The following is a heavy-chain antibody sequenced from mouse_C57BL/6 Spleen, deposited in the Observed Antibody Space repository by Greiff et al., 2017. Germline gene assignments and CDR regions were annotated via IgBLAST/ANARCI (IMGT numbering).Heavy chain of an antibody. D-gene: IGHD2-5*01. CDR1: GYSITSGYY. V-gene: IGHV3-6*01. J-gene: IGHJ2*01. CDR3: AREGTYYSNYFDY. CDR2: ISYDGSN. Sequence: EVQLVESGPGLVKPSQSLSLTCSVTGYSITSGYYWNWIRQFPGNKLEWMGYISYDGSNNYNPSLKNRISITRDTSKNQFFLKLNSVTTEDTATYYCAREGTYYSNYFDYWGQGTTLTVSS.